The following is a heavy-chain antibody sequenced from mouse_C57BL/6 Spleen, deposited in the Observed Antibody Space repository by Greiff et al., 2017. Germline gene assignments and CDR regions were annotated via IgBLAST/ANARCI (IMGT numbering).Heavy chain of an antibody. CDR3: ARYYGSSYIWYFDV. V-gene: IGHV1-82*01. Sequence: QVQLQQSGPELVKPGASVKISCKASGYAFSSSWMNWVKQRPGKGLEWIGRIYPGDGDTNYNGKFKGKATLTADKSSSTAYMQLSSLTSEDSAVYFCARYYGSSYIWYFDVWGTGTTVTVSS. D-gene: IGHD1-1*01. CDR1: GYAFSSSW. CDR2: IYPGDGDT. J-gene: IGHJ1*03.